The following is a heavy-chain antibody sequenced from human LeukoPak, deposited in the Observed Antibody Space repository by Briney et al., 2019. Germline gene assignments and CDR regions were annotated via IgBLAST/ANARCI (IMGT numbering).Heavy chain of an antibody. D-gene: IGHD3-10*01. CDR1: GFTISNAW. V-gene: IGHV3-15*01. CDR3: TTQLWFGELLLFDY. CDR2: IKSKTDGGTT. Sequence: AGGSLRLSCAASGFTISNAWMSWVRQAPGKGLEWVGRIKSKTDGGTTDYAAPVNGRFTISRDDSKNTLYLQMNSLKTEDTAVYYCTTQLWFGELLLFDYWGQGTLVTVSS. J-gene: IGHJ4*02.